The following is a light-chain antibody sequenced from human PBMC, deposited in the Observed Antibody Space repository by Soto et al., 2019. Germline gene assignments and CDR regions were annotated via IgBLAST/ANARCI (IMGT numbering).Light chain of an antibody. V-gene: IGKV1-5*01. CDR1: QSISSW. Sequence: DIQMTQSPSTLSASVGDRVTITCRASQSISSWLAWYQQKPGKAPKLLIYDASSLESGVPSRFSGSASGTEFTLTISSLQPDDFATYYCQQYNSYWGTFGQGTKLEIK. CDR3: QQYNSYWGT. CDR2: DAS. J-gene: IGKJ2*01.